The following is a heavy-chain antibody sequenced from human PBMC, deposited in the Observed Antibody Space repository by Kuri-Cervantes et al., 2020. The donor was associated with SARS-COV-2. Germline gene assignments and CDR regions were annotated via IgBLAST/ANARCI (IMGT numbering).Heavy chain of an antibody. Sequence: GESLKISCAASGFIFSNAWMSWVRQAPGKGLEWVGRIKSKTDGGTTDYAAPVKGSFTISRDDSKNTLYLQMNSLKTEDTAVYYCTTPDYYDSSGYYPPSFLLDIWGQGTMVTVSS. CDR1: GFIFSNAW. D-gene: IGHD3-22*01. CDR3: TTPDYYDSSGYYPPSFLLDI. V-gene: IGHV3-15*01. J-gene: IGHJ3*02. CDR2: IKSKTDGGTT.